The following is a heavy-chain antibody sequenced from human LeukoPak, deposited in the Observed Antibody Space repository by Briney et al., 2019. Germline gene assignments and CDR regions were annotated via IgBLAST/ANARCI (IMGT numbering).Heavy chain of an antibody. D-gene: IGHD4-17*01. Sequence: QTGGSLRLSCAASGFPFSTYAMSWVRQAPGKGLEWVSSIRGSDGSTYYADSVKGRFAISRDNSKNTLYLQMNSLRAEDTAVYYCAKDVYGDYGGLDYWGQGSLVSVCS. J-gene: IGHJ4*02. V-gene: IGHV3-23*01. CDR2: IRGSDGST. CDR1: GFPFSTYA. CDR3: AKDVYGDYGGLDY.